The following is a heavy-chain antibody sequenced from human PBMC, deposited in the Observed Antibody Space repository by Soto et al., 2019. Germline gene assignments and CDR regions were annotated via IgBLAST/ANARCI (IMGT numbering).Heavy chain of an antibody. CDR1: GFTFNSYA. Sequence: QVQLVESGGGVVQPGRSLRLSCAASGFTFNSYAMHWVRQAPGKGLEWVGVISYDGSNTYYADSMKGRFTISRDNSKDTLYLQMNSLRAEDTAVYFCAREADGYTPQTYYFDYWGQGTLVTVSS. D-gene: IGHD5-12*01. CDR2: ISYDGSNT. CDR3: AREADGYTPQTYYFDY. V-gene: IGHV3-30-3*01. J-gene: IGHJ4*02.